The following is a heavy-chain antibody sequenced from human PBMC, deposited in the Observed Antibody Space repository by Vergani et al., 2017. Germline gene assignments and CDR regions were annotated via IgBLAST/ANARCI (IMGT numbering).Heavy chain of an antibody. D-gene: IGHD3-22*01. V-gene: IGHV4-4*03. Sequence: QVQLQESGPGLVKPPGTLSLTCAVSGGSISGTNWWSWVPQSPGKGLEWIGEIYHSGSNNYNPSHKSRGTISVDKSKNQFSLKLSSVTAADTAVYYCASNGYYCLDYWGRGTLVTVSS. J-gene: IGHJ4*02. CDR3: ASNGYYCLDY. CDR2: IYHSGSN. CDR1: GGSISGTNW.